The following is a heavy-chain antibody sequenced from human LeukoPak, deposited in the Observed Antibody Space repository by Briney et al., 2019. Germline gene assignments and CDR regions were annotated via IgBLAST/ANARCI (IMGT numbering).Heavy chain of an antibody. V-gene: IGHV3-73*01. J-gene: IGHJ4*02. CDR1: GFTFSGSA. D-gene: IGHD1-26*01. CDR3: TRSVGATGVDY. Sequence: GGSLRLSCAASGFTFSGSAMHWVRQASGKGLEWVGRIRSKANSYATAYAASVKGRFTISRDDSKNTAYLQMNSLKTEDTAVYYRTRSVGATGVDYWGQGTLVTVSS. CDR2: IRSKANSYAT.